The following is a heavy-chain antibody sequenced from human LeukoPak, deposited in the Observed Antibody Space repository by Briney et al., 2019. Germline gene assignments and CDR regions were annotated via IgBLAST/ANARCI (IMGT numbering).Heavy chain of an antibody. D-gene: IGHD6-19*01. Sequence: GASVKVSCKASGYTFSLYGISWVRQAPGQGLEWMGWISAYNGNTNYAQKLQGRVTMTTDTSTSTAYMELRSLRFDDTAVYYCARSQGAFASRLVLPFDYWGQGTLVTVSS. CDR3: ARSQGAFASRLVLPFDY. CDR2: ISAYNGNT. V-gene: IGHV1-18*01. J-gene: IGHJ4*02. CDR1: GYTFSLYG.